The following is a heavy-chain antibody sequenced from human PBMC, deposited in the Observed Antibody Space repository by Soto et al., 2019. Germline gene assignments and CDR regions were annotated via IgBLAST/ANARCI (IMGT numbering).Heavy chain of an antibody. CDR3: ARDRRKSSSWYWYYFDY. CDR2: IYYSGST. V-gene: IGHV4-59*01. D-gene: IGHD6-13*01. CDR1: GGSISSYY. Sequence: KTSETLSLTCTVSGGSISSYYWSWIRQPPGKGLEWIGYIYYSGSTNYNPSLKSRVTISVDTSKNQFSLKLSSVTAADTAVYYCARDRRKSSSWYWYYFDYWGQGTLVTVSS. J-gene: IGHJ4*02.